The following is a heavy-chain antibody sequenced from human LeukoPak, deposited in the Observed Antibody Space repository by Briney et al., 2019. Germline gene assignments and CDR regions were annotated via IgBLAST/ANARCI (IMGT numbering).Heavy chain of an antibody. V-gene: IGHV3-30-3*01. D-gene: IGHD3-10*01. CDR2: ISYDGSNK. CDR3: ARIYYYGSGSYSFDY. CDR1: GFTFSSYA. Sequence: GGSLRLSCAASGFTFSSYAMHWVRQAPGKGLEWVAVISYDGSNKYYADSVKGRFTISRDNSKNTLYLQMNSLRAEDTAVYYCARIYYYGSGSYSFDYWGQGTLVTVSS. J-gene: IGHJ4*02.